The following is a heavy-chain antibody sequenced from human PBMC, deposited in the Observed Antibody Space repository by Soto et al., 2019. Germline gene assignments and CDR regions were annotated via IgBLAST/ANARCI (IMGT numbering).Heavy chain of an antibody. V-gene: IGHV3-30*04. Sequence: GGSLRLSGAASGVTFRGYAMHWVRKAPGKGLEGVGFIPYDGSNNYYSDSVEGRFTFSRNNSKNTLYLRRNSLRAEAASVYSGARPMAVWYFYYGMDVWGQGTTVTVSS. J-gene: IGHJ6*02. CDR1: GVTFRGYA. CDR3: ARPMAVWYFYYGMDV. CDR2: IPYDGSNN. D-gene: IGHD6-19*01.